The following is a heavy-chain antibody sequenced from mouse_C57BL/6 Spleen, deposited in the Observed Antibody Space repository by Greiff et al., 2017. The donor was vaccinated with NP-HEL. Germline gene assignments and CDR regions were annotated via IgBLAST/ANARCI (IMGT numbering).Heavy chain of an antibody. CDR3: ARNFLTTVVADWYFDV. Sequence: VQLQQSGAELARPGASVKLSCKASGYTFTSYGISWVKQRTGQGLEWIGEIYPRSGNTYYNEKFKGKATLTADKSSSTAYMELRSLTSEDSAVYFCARNFLTTVVADWYFDVWGTGTTVTVSS. V-gene: IGHV1-81*01. CDR2: IYPRSGNT. CDR1: GYTFTSYG. J-gene: IGHJ1*03. D-gene: IGHD1-1*01.